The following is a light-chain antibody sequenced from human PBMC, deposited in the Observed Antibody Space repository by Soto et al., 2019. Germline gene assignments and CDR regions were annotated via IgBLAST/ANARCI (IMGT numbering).Light chain of an antibody. CDR1: ISDVGGYDY. V-gene: IGLV2-14*03. CDR2: DVS. J-gene: IGLJ1*01. CDR3: SSYTTSSTYV. Sequence: QSALTQPASVSGSPGQSITISCTGTISDVGGYDYVSWYQQHPGKAPKLMIYDVSNRPSGVSNRFSGSKSGNTASLTISGLQAEDEADFYCSSYTTSSTYVFGTGTKLT.